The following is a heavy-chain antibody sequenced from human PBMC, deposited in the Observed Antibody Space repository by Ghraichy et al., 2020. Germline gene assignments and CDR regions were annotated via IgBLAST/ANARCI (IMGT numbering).Heavy chain of an antibody. J-gene: IGHJ4*02. D-gene: IGHD6-13*01. CDR2: IYYSGST. Sequence: SETLSLTCTVSGGSISSYYWSWIRQPPGKGLEWIGYIYYSGSTNYNPSLKSRVTISVDTSKNQFSLKLSSVTAADTAVYYCASAGAAAAGTLPFDYWGQGTLVTVSS. V-gene: IGHV4-59*01. CDR3: ASAGAAAAGTLPFDY. CDR1: GGSISSYY.